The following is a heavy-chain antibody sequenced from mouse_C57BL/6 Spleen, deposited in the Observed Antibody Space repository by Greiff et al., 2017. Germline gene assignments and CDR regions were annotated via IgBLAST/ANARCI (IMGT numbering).Heavy chain of an antibody. CDR2: IYWDDDK. CDR3: ARSYYDYVAPWFAY. CDR1: GFSLSTSGMG. V-gene: IGHV8-12*01. J-gene: IGHJ3*01. Sequence: QVTLKVSGPGILQSSQTLSLTCSFSGFSLSTSGMGVSWIRQPSGKGLEWLAHIYWDDDKRYNPSMKSRLTISKDTSRNQVFLTLTSLDSADTATYYCARSYYDYVAPWFAYWGQGTLVTVSS. D-gene: IGHD2-4*01.